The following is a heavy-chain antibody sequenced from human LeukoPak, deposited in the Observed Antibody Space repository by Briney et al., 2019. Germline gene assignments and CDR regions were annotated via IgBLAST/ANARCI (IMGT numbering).Heavy chain of an antibody. Sequence: GGSLRLSCAASGFTFSSYAMHWVRQAPGKGLEWVAVISYDGSNKYYADSVKGRFTISRDNSKNTLYLQMNSLRAEDTALYYCAKDRTFTFGGGLDYWGQGTLVTVSS. V-gene: IGHV3-30-3*01. CDR2: ISYDGSNK. CDR1: GFTFSSYA. J-gene: IGHJ4*02. D-gene: IGHD3-16*01. CDR3: AKDRTFTFGGGLDY.